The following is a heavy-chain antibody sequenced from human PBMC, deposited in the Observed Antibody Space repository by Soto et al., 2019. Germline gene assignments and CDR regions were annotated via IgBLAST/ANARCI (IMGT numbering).Heavy chain of an antibody. CDR1: GGSISSSNW. Sequence: PSDALSLTCGVSGGSISSSNWWSWVRQPPGKGLEWIGEIYHSGSTNYNPSLKSRVTISVDKSKNQFSLKLSSVTAADTAVYYCARDKAEGDYYYYYGMDVWGQGTTVTVSS. V-gene: IGHV4-4*02. CDR3: ARDKAEGDYYYYYGMDV. D-gene: IGHD2-21*02. CDR2: IYHSGST. J-gene: IGHJ6*02.